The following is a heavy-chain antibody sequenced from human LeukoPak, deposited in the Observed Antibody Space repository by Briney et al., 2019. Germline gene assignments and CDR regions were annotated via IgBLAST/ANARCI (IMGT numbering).Heavy chain of an antibody. D-gene: IGHD5-18*01. CDR3: ARSGTAMVTTYYFDY. J-gene: IGHJ4*02. CDR1: GYTFTGYY. Sequence: ASVKVSCKASGYTFTGYYMHWVRQAPGQGLEWMGWINPNSGGTNYAQKFQGRVTMTRDTSISTAYMELSRLRSDDTAVYYCARSGTAMVTTYYFDYWGPGTLVTVSS. V-gene: IGHV1-2*02. CDR2: INPNSGGT.